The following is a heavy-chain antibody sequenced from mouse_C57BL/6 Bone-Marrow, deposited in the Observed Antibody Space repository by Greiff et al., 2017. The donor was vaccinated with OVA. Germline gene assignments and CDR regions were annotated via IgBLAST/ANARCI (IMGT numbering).Heavy chain of an antibody. CDR3: ARALLLRVLYYAMDY. J-gene: IGHJ4*01. D-gene: IGHD1-1*01. V-gene: IGHV5-4*01. CDR2: ISDGGSYT. CDR1: GFTFSSYA. Sequence: EVHLVESGGGLVKPGGSLKLSCAASGFTFSSYAMSWVRQTPEKRLEWVATISDGGSYTYYPDNVKGRFTISRDNAKNNLYLQMSHLKSEDTAMYYCARALLLRVLYYAMDYWGQGTSVTVSS.